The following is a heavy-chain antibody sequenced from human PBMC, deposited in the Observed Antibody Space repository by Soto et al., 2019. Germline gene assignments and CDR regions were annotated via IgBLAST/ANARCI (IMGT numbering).Heavy chain of an antibody. Sequence: QVQLVQYGSELKKPGASVKVSCKASGYTFTSYAMNWVRQAPGQGLEWMGWINTNTGNPTYAQGFTGRFVFSLDTSVSTAYLQICSLKAEDTAVYYCARGDAGYDFWSGSPPMGQQLGGVDYWGQGTLVTVSS. V-gene: IGHV7-4-1*01. D-gene: IGHD3-3*01. CDR2: INTNTGNP. J-gene: IGHJ4*02. CDR1: GYTFTSYA. CDR3: ARGDAGYDFWSGSPPMGQQLGGVDY.